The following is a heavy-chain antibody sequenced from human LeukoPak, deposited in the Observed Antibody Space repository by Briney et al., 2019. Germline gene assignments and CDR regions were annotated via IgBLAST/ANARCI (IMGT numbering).Heavy chain of an antibody. CDR1: GFRFSHHA. Sequence: PGGSLRLSCATSGFRFSHHAMHWVRQAPGKGLEWVAVIWSDGSERYYADSVKGRFAISRDDSQKMVYLQMNSLRPEDTAVYYCVKDVQRGFDALDHWGQGILVAVSS. J-gene: IGHJ4*02. CDR2: IWSDGSER. CDR3: VKDVQRGFDALDH. D-gene: IGHD2-8*01. V-gene: IGHV3-33*06.